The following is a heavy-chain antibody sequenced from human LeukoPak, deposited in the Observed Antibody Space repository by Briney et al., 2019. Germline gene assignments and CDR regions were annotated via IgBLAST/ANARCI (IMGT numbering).Heavy chain of an antibody. Sequence: SETLSLTCAVSGGSISSGGYSWSWIRQPPGKGLEWIGYIYHSGSTYYNPSLKSRVTISVDRSKNQFSLKLSSVTAADTAVYYCARGITGTTRYFDYWGLGTLVTVSS. D-gene: IGHD1-7*01. J-gene: IGHJ4*02. CDR1: GGSISSGGYS. V-gene: IGHV4-30-2*01. CDR2: IYHSGST. CDR3: ARGITGTTRYFDY.